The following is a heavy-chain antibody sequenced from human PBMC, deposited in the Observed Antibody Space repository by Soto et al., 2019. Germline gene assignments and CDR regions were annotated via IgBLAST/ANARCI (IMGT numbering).Heavy chain of an antibody. CDR3: AKEQLSGTYYDILTGSPRGLNYGMDV. V-gene: IGHV3-23*01. CDR1: GFTFSSYA. CDR2: ISGSGGST. J-gene: IGHJ6*02. D-gene: IGHD3-9*01. Sequence: GGSLRLSCAASGFTFSSYAMSWARQAPGKGLEWVSAISGSGGSTYYADSVKGRFTISRDNSKNTLYLQMNSLRAEDTAVYYCAKEQLSGTYYDILTGSPRGLNYGMDVWGQGTTVTVSS.